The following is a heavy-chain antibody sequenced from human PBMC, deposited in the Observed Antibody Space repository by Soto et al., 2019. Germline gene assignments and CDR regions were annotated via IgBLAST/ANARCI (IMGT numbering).Heavy chain of an antibody. D-gene: IGHD3-22*01. Sequence: QVQLVQSGAEVKKPGSSVKVSCKASGGTFSSYAISWVRQAPGQGLEWMGGIIPIFGTANYAQKFQGRVTITADKCTSTAYMELSSLRSEDTAVYYCALTRDSSGDNNVFDPWGQGTLVTVSS. CDR2: IIPIFGTA. V-gene: IGHV1-69*06. CDR1: GGTFSSYA. J-gene: IGHJ5*02. CDR3: ALTRDSSGDNNVFDP.